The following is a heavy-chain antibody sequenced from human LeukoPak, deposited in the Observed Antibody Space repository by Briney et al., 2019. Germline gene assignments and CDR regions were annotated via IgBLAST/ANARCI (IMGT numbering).Heavy chain of an antibody. CDR3: ARERTRDFWSPPSF. J-gene: IGHJ4*02. Sequence: ASVKVSCKASGYTFTSYGISWVRQAPGQGLEWMGWISAYNGNTNYAQKLQGRVTMTTDTSTSTAYMELRSLRSDDTAVYYCARERTRDFWSPPSFWGQGTLVTVSS. D-gene: IGHD3-3*01. V-gene: IGHV1-18*01. CDR1: GYTFTSYG. CDR2: ISAYNGNT.